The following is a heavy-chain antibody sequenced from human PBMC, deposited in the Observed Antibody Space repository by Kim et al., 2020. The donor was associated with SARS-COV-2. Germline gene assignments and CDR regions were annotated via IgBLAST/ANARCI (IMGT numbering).Heavy chain of an antibody. CDR3: VKSSNWYEGPFDY. J-gene: IGHJ4*02. V-gene: IGHV3-23*01. CDR2: SSGSAANT. CDR1: GFIFKNYV. D-gene: IGHD6-13*01. Sequence: GGSLRLSCAASGFIFKNYVMNWVRQTPGKGLEWVASSSGSAANTKYADSVRGRFTISRDNSKNTLSLQMDTLSGDDTAVYYCVKSSNWYEGPFDYWGQGT.